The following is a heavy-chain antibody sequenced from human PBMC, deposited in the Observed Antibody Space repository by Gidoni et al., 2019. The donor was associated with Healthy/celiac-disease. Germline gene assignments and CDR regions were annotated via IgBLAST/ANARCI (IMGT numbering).Heavy chain of an antibody. Sequence: QVQLQQWGAGLLKPSETLSLTCAVYGGSFSGYYWSWIRQPPGKGLEWSGEITHSGSTNYNPSLKSRVTISVDTSKNQFSLKLSSVTAADTAVYYCARDCSGGSCYDNYWGQGTLVTVSS. CDR1: GGSFSGYY. CDR3: ARDCSGGSCYDNY. D-gene: IGHD2-15*01. V-gene: IGHV4-34*01. J-gene: IGHJ4*02. CDR2: ITHSGST.